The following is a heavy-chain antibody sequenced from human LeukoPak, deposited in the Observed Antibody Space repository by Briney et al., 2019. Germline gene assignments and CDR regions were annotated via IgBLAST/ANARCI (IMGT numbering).Heavy chain of an antibody. CDR2: VWYDGSNE. J-gene: IGHJ4*02. D-gene: IGHD5-18*01. Sequence: GRSLRLSCAASGFTFSRYAMHWVRQAPGKGMEGVAIVWYDGSNENYVDSVKGRFTISRDNAKNTLYLQMNSLGAEDKAVYFCARVDTAMGSLDYWGQGILVTVSS. CDR1: GFTFSRYA. CDR3: ARVDTAMGSLDY. V-gene: IGHV3-33*01.